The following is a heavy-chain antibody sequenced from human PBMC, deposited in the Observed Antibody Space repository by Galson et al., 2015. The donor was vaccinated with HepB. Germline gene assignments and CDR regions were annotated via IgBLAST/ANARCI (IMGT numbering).Heavy chain of an antibody. V-gene: IGHV3-30*02. J-gene: IGHJ4*02. CDR1: GFTFSSYG. Sequence: SLRLSCAASGFTFSSYGMHWVRQAPGKGLEWVAVIRHDGSNNYDADSEKGRFTISRDNSKNTLYLQMNSLRAEETAVYYCATCATVTETYYFDYWGQGTLVTVSS. CDR2: IRHDGSNN. D-gene: IGHD4-17*01. CDR3: ATCATVTETYYFDY.